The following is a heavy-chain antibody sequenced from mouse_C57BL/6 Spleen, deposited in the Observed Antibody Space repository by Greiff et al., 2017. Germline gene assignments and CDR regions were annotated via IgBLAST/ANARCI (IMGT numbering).Heavy chain of an antibody. CDR3: ARAGTWYFDY. J-gene: IGHJ2*01. CDR1: GFTFSDYG. V-gene: IGHV5-17*01. Sequence: DVMLVESGGGLVKPGGSLKLSCAASGFTFSDYGMYWVRQAPEKGLEWVAYISSGSSTIYYADTVKGRFTISRDNAKNTLFLQMTSLRSEDTAMYYCARAGTWYFDYWGQGTTLTVSS. CDR2: ISSGSSTI. D-gene: IGHD4-1*01.